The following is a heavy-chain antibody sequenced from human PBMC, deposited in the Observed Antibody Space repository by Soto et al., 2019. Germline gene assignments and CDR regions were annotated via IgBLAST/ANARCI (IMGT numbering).Heavy chain of an antibody. CDR1: GGSINTFY. Sequence: SETLSLTCTVSGGSINTFYWSWVRQPAGKGLEWIGRIFSSGSTSFNPSLESRVAMSVDTSKNHFSLNLSSVTAADMAVYYCAREGSYSAYNFAHGIQLWSFDFWGQGALVAVSS. V-gene: IGHV4-4*07. J-gene: IGHJ4*02. CDR2: IFSSGST. D-gene: IGHD5-12*01. CDR3: AREGSYSAYNFAHGIQLWSFDF.